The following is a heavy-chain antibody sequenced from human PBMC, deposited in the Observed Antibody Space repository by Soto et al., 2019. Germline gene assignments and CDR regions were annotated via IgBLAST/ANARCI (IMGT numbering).Heavy chain of an antibody. CDR2: IWYDGSNK. CDR3: ARHVQTRYYFDY. J-gene: IGHJ4*02. D-gene: IGHD3-10*02. V-gene: IGHV3-33*01. CDR1: GFTFSSYG. Sequence: PGGSLRLSCAASGFTFSSYGMHWIRQAPGKGLEWVAVIWYDGSNKYYADSVKGRFTISRDNSKNTLYLQMNSLRAEDTAVYYCARHVQTRYYFDYWGQGPLVTVSS.